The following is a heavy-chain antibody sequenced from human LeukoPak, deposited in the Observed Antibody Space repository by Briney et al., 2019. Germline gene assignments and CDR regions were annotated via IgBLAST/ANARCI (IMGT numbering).Heavy chain of an antibody. Sequence: SETLSLTCAVYGGSFSGYYWSWIRQPPGKGLEWIGEINHSGSTNYNPSLKSRVIISVDKSKNQFSLKLSSVTAADTAVYYCTGNGYYSLEYWGQGTLVTVSS. V-gene: IGHV4-34*03. CDR3: TGNGYYSLEY. J-gene: IGHJ4*02. CDR2: INHSGST. D-gene: IGHD3-3*01. CDR1: GGSFSGYY.